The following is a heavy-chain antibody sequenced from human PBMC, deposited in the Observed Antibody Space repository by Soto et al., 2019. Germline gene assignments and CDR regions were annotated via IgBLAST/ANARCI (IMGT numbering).Heavy chain of an antibody. V-gene: IGHV3-48*02. Sequence: EVQLVESGGGLVQPGWSLRLSCAASGFTLSNYAVNWVRQAPGKGLEWVSYISSDSRYIYYGDSLKGGFTISRDNARNSVYLQMNSLRDEDTAVYYCARIKLVEFFFINVDVYDMDVWGQGTPVTVSS. D-gene: IGHD3-16*01. J-gene: IGHJ6*02. CDR2: ISSDSRYI. CDR3: ARIKLVEFFFINVDVYDMDV. CDR1: GFTLSNYA.